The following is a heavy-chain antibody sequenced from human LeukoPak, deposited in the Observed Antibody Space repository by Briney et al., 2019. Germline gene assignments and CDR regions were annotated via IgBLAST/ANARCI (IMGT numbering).Heavy chain of an antibody. CDR3: AREMATIVNQFDY. CDR2: ISPYNGNT. V-gene: IGHV1-18*01. CDR1: GYTFTSYG. J-gene: IGHJ4*02. D-gene: IGHD5-24*01. Sequence: ASVKVSCKASGYTFTSYGISWVRQAPRQGLEWMGWISPYNGNTNYAQKLQGRVTMTTDTSTTTAYMELRSLRSDDTAVYYCAREMATIVNQFDYWGQGTLVTVSS.